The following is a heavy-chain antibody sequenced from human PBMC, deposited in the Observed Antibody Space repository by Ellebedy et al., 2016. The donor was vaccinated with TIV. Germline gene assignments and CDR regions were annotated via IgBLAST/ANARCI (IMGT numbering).Heavy chain of an antibody. D-gene: IGHD3-3*01. CDR3: ARGYYDFWSGYYKGFDY. CDR2: IYPGDSET. CDR1: GYTFTSYY. V-gene: IGHV5-51*01. Sequence: TVSCKASGYTFTSYYIHWVRQMPGKGLEWLGIIYPGDSETTYSPSFQGQVTISADKSINTAYLQWSSLKASDTAMYYCARGYYDFWSGYYKGFDYWGQGTLVTVSS. J-gene: IGHJ4*02.